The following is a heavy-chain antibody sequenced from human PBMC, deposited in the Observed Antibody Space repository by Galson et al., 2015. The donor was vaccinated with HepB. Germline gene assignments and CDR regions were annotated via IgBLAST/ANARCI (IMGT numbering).Heavy chain of an antibody. V-gene: IGHV1-69*13. J-gene: IGHJ1*01. Sequence: SVKVSCKASGGAFSSYGFSWVRQAPGQGLEWMGGIIPIFGTPNYAQNFQGRVTITADDSTNTVYMELSSLRSEDTAIYYCERARYRGDGWVGVYWGQGTLLSVSS. CDR3: ERARYRGDGWVGVY. D-gene: IGHD5-12*01. CDR2: IIPIFGTP. CDR1: GGAFSSYG.